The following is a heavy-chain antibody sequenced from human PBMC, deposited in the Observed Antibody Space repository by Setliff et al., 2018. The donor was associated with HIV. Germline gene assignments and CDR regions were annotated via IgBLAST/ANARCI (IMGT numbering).Heavy chain of an antibody. CDR1: GFTFSNYV. D-gene: IGHD2-15*01. CDR3: TRGQGAVVPYYGMDV. V-gene: IGHV3-30-3*01. J-gene: IGHJ6*02. CDR2: ISYDGSKK. Sequence: LRLSCAASGFTFSNYVMSWVRQTPGKGLEWVAIISYDGSKKYYADSVKGRFTISRDNSKNTLYLQMNSLRAEDTAVYYCTRGQGAVVPYYGMDVWGQGTTVTVSS.